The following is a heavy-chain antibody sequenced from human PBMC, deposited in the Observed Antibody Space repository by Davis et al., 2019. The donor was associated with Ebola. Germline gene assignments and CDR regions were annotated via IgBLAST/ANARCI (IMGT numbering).Heavy chain of an antibody. CDR1: GGSISSYY. J-gene: IGHJ4*02. V-gene: IGHV4-34*01. D-gene: IGHD2-2*01. Sequence: SETLSLTCTVSGGSISSYYWSWIRQPPGKGLEWIGEINHSGSTNYNPSLKSRVTISVDTSKNQFSLKLSSVTAADTAVYYCARSGPERSDIVVVPAAPYFDYWGQGTLVTVSS. CDR2: INHSGST. CDR3: ARSGPERSDIVVVPAAPYFDY.